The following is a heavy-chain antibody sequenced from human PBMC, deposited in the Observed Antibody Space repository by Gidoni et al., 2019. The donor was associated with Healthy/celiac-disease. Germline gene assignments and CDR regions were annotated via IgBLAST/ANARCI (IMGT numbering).Heavy chain of an antibody. CDR3: AKAQWEGAHYWDY. D-gene: IGHD1-26*01. V-gene: IGHV3-23*01. Sequence: EVQLLESGGGLVQPGGSLRLSCAASGCTFSSYAMSWVRQAPGKGLEWVSDISGSGGSTYYADSVKGRFTISRDNSKNTLYLQMNSLRAEDTAVYYCAKAQWEGAHYWDYWGQGTLVTVSS. CDR1: GCTFSSYA. CDR2: ISGSGGST. J-gene: IGHJ4*02.